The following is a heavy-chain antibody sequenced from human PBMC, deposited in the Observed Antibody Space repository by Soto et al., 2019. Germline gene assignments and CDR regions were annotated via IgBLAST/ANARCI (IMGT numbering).Heavy chain of an antibody. V-gene: IGHV4-59*08. D-gene: IGHD4-17*01. CDR2: VYYSGT. CDR1: GGSIGHYY. Sequence: SETLSLTCSVSGGSIGHYYWNWIRQSPGKGQEWIGNVYYSGTTYNPSHRRRVTISVETSKSQFSLNLTSVTAADTAVYYCARQSSGDFDFWGQGVLVTVSS. CDR3: ARQSSGDFDF. J-gene: IGHJ4*02.